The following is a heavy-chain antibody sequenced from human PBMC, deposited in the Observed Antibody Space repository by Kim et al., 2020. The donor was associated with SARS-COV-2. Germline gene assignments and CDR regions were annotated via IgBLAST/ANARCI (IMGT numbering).Heavy chain of an antibody. CDR1: GESFSGYS. V-gene: IGHV4-34*12. CDR3: WGGRIILVPGAMMAFFDY. D-gene: IGHD2-2*01. J-gene: IGHJ4*01. CDR2: ILHNGGT. Sequence: SETLSLTCTVSGESFSGYSWTWVRQTPGRGLEWVGEILHNGGTNYTPSPKSGVPISVDTSKSQFSLKRTSGPAADTAVFYCWGGRIILVPGAMMAFFDY.